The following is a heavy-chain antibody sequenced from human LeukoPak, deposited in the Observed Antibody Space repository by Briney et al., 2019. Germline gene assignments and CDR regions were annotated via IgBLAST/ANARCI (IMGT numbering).Heavy chain of an antibody. V-gene: IGHV4-59*11. J-gene: IGHJ6*03. D-gene: IGHD1-1*01. Sequence: PSETLSLTCSVSGGPIISHYLSWIRQPPGKGLEWIGYISNSGSTDYNPSLRSRVTISINTSKNQFSLKLTSVTAADSAVYYCVRDALEGYYSYYYMDVWGRGTTVTVSS. CDR2: ISNSGST. CDR1: GGPIISHY. CDR3: VRDALEGYYSYYYMDV.